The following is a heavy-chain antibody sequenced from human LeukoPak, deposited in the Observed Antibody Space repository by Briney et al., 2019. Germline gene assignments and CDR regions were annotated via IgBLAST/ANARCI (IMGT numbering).Heavy chain of an antibody. CDR3: ARDRRYTAMSD. CDR1: GFTFSSYS. D-gene: IGHD5-18*01. Sequence: GGSLRLSCAASGFTFSSYSMNWVRQAPGKGLEGVSYISSSSSTIYYADSVKGRFTISRDNAKNSLYLQMNSLRAEDTAVYYCARDRRYTAMSDWGQGTLVTVSS. CDR2: ISSSSSTI. V-gene: IGHV3-48*01. J-gene: IGHJ4*02.